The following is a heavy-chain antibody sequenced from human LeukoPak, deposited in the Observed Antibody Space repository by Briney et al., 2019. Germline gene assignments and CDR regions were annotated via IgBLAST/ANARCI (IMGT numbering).Heavy chain of an antibody. CDR1: GFTFHDYG. CDR3: AKGLKAGVPAALDV. CDR2: ISFNSGRI. V-gene: IGHV3-9*01. J-gene: IGHJ6*02. D-gene: IGHD2-2*01. Sequence: GGSLRLSCAASGFTFHDYGMHWVRLAPGKGLEWVSGISFNSGRIGYADSVRGRFTISRDNAKNSLYLQMNSLRAEDTAVYYCAKGLKAGVPAALDVWGQGTTVTVSS.